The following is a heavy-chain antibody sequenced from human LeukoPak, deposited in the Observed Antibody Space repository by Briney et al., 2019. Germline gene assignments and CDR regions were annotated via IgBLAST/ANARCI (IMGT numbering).Heavy chain of an antibody. CDR3: ARRDSAYGARLDH. CDR1: GGSISSGSSS. J-gene: IGHJ4*02. D-gene: IGHD5-12*01. Sequence: KPSETLSLTCTVSGGSISSGSSSWGWVRQPPGKGLEWIGNINYSGSTYYSPSLKSRVTISVDTSKSQFSLKLSSVTAADTAVYYCARRDSAYGARLDHGGQGTLVTVSS. V-gene: IGHV4-39*01. CDR2: INYSGST.